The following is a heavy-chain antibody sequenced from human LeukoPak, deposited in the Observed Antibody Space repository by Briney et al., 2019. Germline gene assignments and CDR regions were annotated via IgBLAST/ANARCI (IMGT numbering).Heavy chain of an antibody. CDR3: ARPNDFWSGYV. Sequence: PSETLSLTCTGSGGSISSYYWSWIRQPPGKGLEWIGYIYYSGSTNYTPSLKSRVTISVDTSKNQFSLKLSSVTAADTAVYYCARPNDFWSGYVWGQGTTVTVSS. CDR1: GGSISSYY. D-gene: IGHD3-3*01. V-gene: IGHV4-59*08. J-gene: IGHJ6*02. CDR2: IYYSGST.